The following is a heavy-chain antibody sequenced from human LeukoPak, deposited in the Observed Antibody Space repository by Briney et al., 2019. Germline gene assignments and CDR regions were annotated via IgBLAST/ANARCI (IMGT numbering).Heavy chain of an antibody. V-gene: IGHV3-11*01. CDR1: GFIFRDYY. D-gene: IGHD3-3*01. Sequence: GGSLRLSCAASGFIFRDYYMSWIRQAPGKGLEWISYISSGGSTIYYTDSVKGRFTISRDDAKNSLYLHMNNLRAEDTAVYYCARGYDFWSSNWFDPWGQGTLVTVSS. CDR3: ARGYDFWSSNWFDP. J-gene: IGHJ5*02. CDR2: ISSGGSTI.